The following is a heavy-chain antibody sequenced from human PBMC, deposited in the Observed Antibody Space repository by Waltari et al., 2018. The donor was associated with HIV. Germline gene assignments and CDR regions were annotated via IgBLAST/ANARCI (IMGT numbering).Heavy chain of an antibody. J-gene: IGHJ4*02. V-gene: IGHV4-34*01. Sequence: QVQLQQWGAGLLKPSETLSLTCAVYGASFSGYYWTWFRQPPGKGLEWIGEINHRGSTNYNPSLKSRVTISVDTSKNQFSLKLSSVTAADTAVYYCARGSIVLVPAATNYFDYWGQGTLVTVSS. CDR1: GASFSGYY. D-gene: IGHD2-2*01. CDR2: INHRGST. CDR3: ARGSIVLVPAATNYFDY.